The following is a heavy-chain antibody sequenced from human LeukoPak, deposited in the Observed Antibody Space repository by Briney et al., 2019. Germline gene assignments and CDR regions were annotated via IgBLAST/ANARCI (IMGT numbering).Heavy chain of an antibody. CDR2: IYYSGST. CDR1: GGSISSYY. Sequence: SETLSLTCTVSGGSISSYYWSWIRQPPGKGPEWIGYIYYSGSTNYNPSLKSRVTISVDTSKNQFSLKLSSVTAADTAVYYCARGVSYYDSSGYYNEYFQHWGQGTLVTVSS. D-gene: IGHD3-22*01. V-gene: IGHV4-59*08. CDR3: ARGVSYYDSSGYYNEYFQH. J-gene: IGHJ1*01.